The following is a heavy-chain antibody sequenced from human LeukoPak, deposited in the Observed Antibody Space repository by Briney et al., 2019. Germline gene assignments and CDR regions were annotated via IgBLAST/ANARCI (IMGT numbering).Heavy chain of an antibody. J-gene: IGHJ5*02. CDR3: ARTAAELLKYNWFDP. Sequence: SQTLSLTCAISGDSVSSNSAAWNWIRQSPSRGLEWLGRTYYRSKWYNDYAVSVKSRITINPDTSKNQFYLQLNSVTPGDTAVYYCARTAAELLKYNWFDPWGQGTLVTVSS. V-gene: IGHV6-1*01. CDR1: GDSVSSNSAA. D-gene: IGHD1-7*01. CDR2: TYYRSKWYN.